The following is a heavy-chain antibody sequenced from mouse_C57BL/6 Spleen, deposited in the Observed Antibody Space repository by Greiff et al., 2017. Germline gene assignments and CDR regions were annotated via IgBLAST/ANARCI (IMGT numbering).Heavy chain of an antibody. J-gene: IGHJ1*03. CDR1: GFTFSSYG. CDR2: ISSGGSYT. D-gene: IGHD2-1*01. V-gene: IGHV5-6*01. CDR3: ARQEIYYGNCRYFDV. Sequence: EVKVVESGGDLVKPGGSLKLSCAASGFTFSSYGMSWVRQTPDKRLEWVATISSGGSYTYYPDSVKGRFTISRDNATNNLYLQMSSMKSEDTAMYYCARQEIYYGNCRYFDVWGTGTTVTVSS.